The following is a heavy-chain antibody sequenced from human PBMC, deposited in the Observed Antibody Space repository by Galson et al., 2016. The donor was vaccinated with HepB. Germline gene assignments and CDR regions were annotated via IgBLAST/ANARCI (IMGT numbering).Heavy chain of an antibody. CDR2: IHHTGSR. CDR1: GDSISRGSYY. Sequence: TLSLTCTVSGDSISRGSYYWTWIRQRPGQGLEWVGYIHHTGSRYYNPSLGSRVSMWTDRSKNRFSLHLTSVTAADTAMYYCVRDRPMASAYDRVFYSGMDGWGEGTTVTVSS. D-gene: IGHD5-12*01. J-gene: IGHJ6*04. CDR3: VRDRPMASAYDRVFYSGMDG. V-gene: IGHV4-31*03.